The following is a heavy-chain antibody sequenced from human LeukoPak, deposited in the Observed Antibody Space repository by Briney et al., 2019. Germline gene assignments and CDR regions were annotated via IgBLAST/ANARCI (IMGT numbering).Heavy chain of an antibody. Sequence: ASVTVSFMTSGYTFTNYGVTWLRQAPGQGLAGMGWISTYNCQPYYPHQFHDRVTITSDTSKRTAYMELRGLSSDETAMYCCGRDEDYNCDLWGQGTLVTVSS. V-gene: IGHV1-18*01. D-gene: IGHD5-24*01. J-gene: IGHJ5*02. CDR2: ISTYNCQP. CDR1: GYTFTNYG. CDR3: GRDEDYNCDL.